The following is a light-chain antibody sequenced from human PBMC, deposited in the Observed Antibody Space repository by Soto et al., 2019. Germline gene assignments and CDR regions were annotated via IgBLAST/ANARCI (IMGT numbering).Light chain of an antibody. CDR1: SSDVGAFNY. CDR2: AVT. Sequence: QSVLTHAASVSGSSRQSITISCTGTSSDVGAFNYVSWYQQHPGKAPKLMISAVTNRPSGVSNRFSGSKSGNTASLTISGLQAEDEADYYCSSYTNDKSYVVGTGTKVTVL. J-gene: IGLJ1*01. CDR3: SSYTNDKSYV. V-gene: IGLV2-14*03.